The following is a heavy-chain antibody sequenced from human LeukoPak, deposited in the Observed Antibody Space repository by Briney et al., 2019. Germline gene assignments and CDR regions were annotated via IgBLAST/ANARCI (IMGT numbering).Heavy chain of an antibody. CDR3: ATGGIVATIVPDY. D-gene: IGHD5-12*01. J-gene: IGHJ4*02. CDR2: INSDGSIT. Sequence: GGSLRLSCAASGFTFSTYWMHWVGQAPGKGLGWVSRINSDGSITNYADSVKGRFTISRDNAKNTLFLQMNSLRAEDTAVYYCATGGIVATIVPDYWGQGTLVTVSS. V-gene: IGHV3-74*01. CDR1: GFTFSTYW.